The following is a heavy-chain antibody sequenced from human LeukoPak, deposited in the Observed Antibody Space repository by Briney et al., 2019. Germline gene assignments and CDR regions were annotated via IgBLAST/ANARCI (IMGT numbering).Heavy chain of an antibody. CDR1: GFTFSSYS. D-gene: IGHD3-22*01. J-gene: IGHJ4*02. CDR3: AKGDDYYDSSGYWSFYFDY. Sequence: GGSLRLSCAASGFTFSSYSMNWVRQAPGKGLEWVAVISYDGSNKYYADSVKGRFTISRDNSKNTLYLQMNSLRAEDTAVYYCAKGDDYYDSSGYWSFYFDYWGQGTLVTVSS. CDR2: ISYDGSNK. V-gene: IGHV3-30*18.